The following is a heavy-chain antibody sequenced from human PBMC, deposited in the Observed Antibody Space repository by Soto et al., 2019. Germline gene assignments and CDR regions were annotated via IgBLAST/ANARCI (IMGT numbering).Heavy chain of an antibody. CDR2: IYPGDSDT. CDR3: ARGSHESSPSGSYFDFDY. D-gene: IGHD1-26*01. J-gene: IGHJ4*02. CDR1: GYNFATYW. V-gene: IGHV5-51*01. Sequence: ELQLVQSGAEVKKPGESLKISCKDSGYNFATYWIGWVRQMPGKGLEWMGIIYPGDSDTRYSPSFQGQVTISADKSVNTAYLQWSSLQASDTAIYYCARGSHESSPSGSYFDFDYWGQGTLVTVSS.